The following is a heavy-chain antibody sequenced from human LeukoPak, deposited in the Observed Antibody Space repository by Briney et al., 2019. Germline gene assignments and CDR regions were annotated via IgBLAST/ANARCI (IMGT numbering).Heavy chain of an antibody. CDR2: ISSSGSTI. CDR3: ARDGDCSSTSCYPYYYFDY. Sequence: GGSLRLSCMASGFTFNSFAMNWVRQAPGKGLEWVSYISSSGSTIYYADSVKGRFTISRDNAKNSLYLQMNSLRAEDTAVYYCARDGDCSSTSCYPYYYFDYWGQGTLVTVSS. J-gene: IGHJ4*02. D-gene: IGHD2-2*01. CDR1: GFTFNSFA. V-gene: IGHV3-48*03.